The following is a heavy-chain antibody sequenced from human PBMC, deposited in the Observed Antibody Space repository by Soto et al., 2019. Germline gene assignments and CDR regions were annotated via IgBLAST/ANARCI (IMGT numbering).Heavy chain of an antibody. CDR3: AKDGSNYGALDY. CDR2: ISGGGDGT. CDR1: GLTFSSYA. D-gene: IGHD4-4*01. V-gene: IGHV3-23*01. Sequence: EVQLLESGGGLVQPGGSLRLSCAASGLTFSSYAMTWVRQAPGMGLEWVSLISGGGDGTYYADSVKGRFTISRDNSKNTVYLQVNSLRAEDTAVYYCAKDGSNYGALDYWGQGTLVTVSS. J-gene: IGHJ4*02.